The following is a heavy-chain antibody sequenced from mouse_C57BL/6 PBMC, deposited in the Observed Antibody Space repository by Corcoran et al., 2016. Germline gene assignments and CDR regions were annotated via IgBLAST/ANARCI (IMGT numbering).Heavy chain of an antibody. J-gene: IGHJ3*01. CDR2: INTYSGVP. V-gene: IGHV9-3*01. CDR1: GYTFTTYG. Sequence: QIQLVQSGPELKKPGETVKISCKASGYTFTTYGMSWVKQAPGKGLKWMGWINTYSGVPTYADDFKGRFAFSVETSASTAYLQINNLKNEDTATYFCAPRAGNGAWFAYWGQGTLVTVSA. CDR3: APRAGNGAWFAY. D-gene: IGHD2-1*01.